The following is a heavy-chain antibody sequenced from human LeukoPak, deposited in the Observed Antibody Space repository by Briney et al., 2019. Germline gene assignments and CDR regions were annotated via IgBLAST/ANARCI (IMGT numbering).Heavy chain of an antibody. V-gene: IGHV3-23*01. CDR3: AKAPKATAGNGNAFDI. Sequence: SGNCGTTYYVDSVKGRFTISRDNSKNTVYLEMNSLRADDTAEYYCAKAPKATAGNGNAFDIWGQGTMVTVSS. CDR2: SGNCGTT. D-gene: IGHD6-13*01. J-gene: IGHJ3*02.